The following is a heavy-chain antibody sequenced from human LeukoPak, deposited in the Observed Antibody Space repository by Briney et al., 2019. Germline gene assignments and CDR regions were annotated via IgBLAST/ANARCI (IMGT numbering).Heavy chain of an antibody. CDR2: IYYSGST. D-gene: IGHD3-10*01. CDR3: AREESSMKFD. J-gene: IGHJ4*02. Sequence: SETLSLTCTVSGGSISTYYWSWIRQPPGKGLEWIGYIYYSGSTNYNPSLKSRVSISVDTSKNQFSLKLNSVTAADTAVYYCAREESSMKFDWGQGTLVTVPS. V-gene: IGHV4-59*01. CDR1: GGSISTYY.